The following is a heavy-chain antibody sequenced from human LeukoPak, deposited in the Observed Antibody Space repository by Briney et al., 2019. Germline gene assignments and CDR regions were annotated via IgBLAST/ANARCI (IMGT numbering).Heavy chain of an antibody. CDR2: ITHSGST. J-gene: IGHJ5*02. CDR1: GGSFSGYY. V-gene: IGHV4-34*01. Sequence: PSETLSLTCAVYGGSFSGYYWSWIRQPPGQGLEWIGEITHSGSTNYNPSLKRRVTISVDTSKNQFSLKLSPVTAADTAVYYCARGGVSRGRKYCSGGSCYSLGWCDPWGQGTLVTVSS. D-gene: IGHD2-15*01. CDR3: ARGGVSRGRKYCSGGSCYSLGWCDP.